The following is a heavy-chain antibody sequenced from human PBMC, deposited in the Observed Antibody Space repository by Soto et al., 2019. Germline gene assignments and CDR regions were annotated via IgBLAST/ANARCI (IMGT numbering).Heavy chain of an antibody. CDR3: ATLTGSF. Sequence: PTLVNPTQTLTLTCSFSGRSLTSNGVGVGWVRQPPGLALEWLAMVYWDDDKHYSASLRSRLSITKDTSKGQVVLTMTNMDPVDIGTYYCATLTGSFWGQGSPVLVSS. V-gene: IGHV2-5*02. J-gene: IGHJ4*01. CDR2: VYWDDDK. CDR1: GRSLTSNGVG. D-gene: IGHD3-9*01.